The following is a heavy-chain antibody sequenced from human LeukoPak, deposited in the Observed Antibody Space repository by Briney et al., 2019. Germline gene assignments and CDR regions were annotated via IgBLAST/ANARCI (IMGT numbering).Heavy chain of an antibody. D-gene: IGHD3-10*01. CDR3: AREIYGSGSFCDY. Sequence: SETLSLTCAVYGGSFSGYYWSWIRQPPGKGREWIGEINHSGSTNYNPSLKSRVTISVDTSKNQFSLKLSSVTAADTAVYYCAREIYGSGSFCDYWGQGTLVTVSS. J-gene: IGHJ4*02. CDR1: GGSFSGYY. V-gene: IGHV4-34*01. CDR2: INHSGST.